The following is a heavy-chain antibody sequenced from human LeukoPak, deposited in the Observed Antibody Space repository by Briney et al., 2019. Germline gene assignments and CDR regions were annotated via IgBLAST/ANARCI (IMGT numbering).Heavy chain of an antibody. Sequence: GGSLRLSCAASGFTLSNYGLTWVRQAPGKGLEWVSAISGGGSATYYVDSVKGRFTISRDNSKNTLFLQMNTLRVDDTAVYYCAGGAGVYYYGMDVWGQGTSVTVSS. CDR1: GFTLSNYG. J-gene: IGHJ6*02. V-gene: IGHV3-23*01. CDR2: ISGGGSAT. CDR3: AGGAGVYYYGMDV.